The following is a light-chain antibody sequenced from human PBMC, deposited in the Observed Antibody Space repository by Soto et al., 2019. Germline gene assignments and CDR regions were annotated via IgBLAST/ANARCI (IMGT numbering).Light chain of an antibody. Sequence: EIVMTQSPATLSVSPGERATLSCRASQSVSSNLTWYQQKPGQAPRLLIYGASTRATGIPARFSGSGYGTEFTLTISSLQSEDFAVYYCQQYNNWPPMAFGQGTKVEIK. CDR2: GAS. V-gene: IGKV3-15*01. CDR1: QSVSSN. CDR3: QQYNNWPPMA. J-gene: IGKJ1*01.